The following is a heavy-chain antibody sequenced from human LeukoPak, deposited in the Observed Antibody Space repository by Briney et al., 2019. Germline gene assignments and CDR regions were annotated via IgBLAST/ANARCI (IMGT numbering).Heavy chain of an antibody. J-gene: IGHJ4*02. V-gene: IGHV3-74*01. CDR1: GFIFSSTW. CDR2: INSDGSTI. D-gene: IGHD1-7*01. CDR3: ATAGNYRFDY. Sequence: PGGSLRLSCAGSGFIFSSTWMHWVRQAQGEGLVWVSRINSDGSTINYADSVKGRLTISRDNAKNTLYLQMNSLRVEDTALYFCATAGNYRFDYWGQGTLVTVSS.